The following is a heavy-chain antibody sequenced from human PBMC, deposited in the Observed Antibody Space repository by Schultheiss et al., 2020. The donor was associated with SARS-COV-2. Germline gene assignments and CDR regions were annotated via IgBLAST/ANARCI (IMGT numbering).Heavy chain of an antibody. J-gene: IGHJ4*02. CDR1: GGSFSGYY. CDR2: INHSGST. D-gene: IGHD3-22*01. Sequence: GSLRLSCAVYGGSFSGYYWSWIRQPPGKGLEWIGEINHSGSTNYNPSLKSRVTISVDTSKNQFSLKLSSVTAADTAVYYCARGKRRRYYDSSGYYFDYWGQGTLVTVSS. CDR3: ARGKRRRYYDSSGYYFDY. V-gene: IGHV4-34*01.